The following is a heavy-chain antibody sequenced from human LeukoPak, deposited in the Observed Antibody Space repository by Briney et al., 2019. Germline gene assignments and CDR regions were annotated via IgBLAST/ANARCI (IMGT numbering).Heavy chain of an antibody. V-gene: IGHV1-69*06. J-gene: IGHJ4*02. CDR1: GGTFSSYA. CDR3: ARDLSGSGIYYFDY. CDR2: IIPLLGTV. D-gene: IGHD3-10*01. Sequence: ASVKVSCKASGGTFSSYAISWVRQAPGQGLEWMGGIIPLLGTVNYAQRFQGRVTITADKSTSTAYMELRSLRSEDTAVYYCARDLSGSGIYYFDYWGQGTLVTVSS.